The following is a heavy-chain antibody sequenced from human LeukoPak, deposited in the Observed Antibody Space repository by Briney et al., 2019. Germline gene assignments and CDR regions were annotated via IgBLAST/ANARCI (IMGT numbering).Heavy chain of an antibody. CDR1: GFTFSSYG. CDR2: ISYDGSNK. D-gene: IGHD4-17*01. CDR3: AKSHHYADHY. J-gene: IGHJ4*02. Sequence: GGSLRLSCAASGFTFSSYGMHWVRLAPGKGLEWVAVISYDGSNKYYADSVKGRFTISRDNSKNTLYLQMNSLRAEDTAVYYCAKSHHYADHYWGQGTLVTVSS. V-gene: IGHV3-30*18.